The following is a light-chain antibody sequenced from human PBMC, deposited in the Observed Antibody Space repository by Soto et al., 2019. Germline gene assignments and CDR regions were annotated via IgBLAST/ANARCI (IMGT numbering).Light chain of an antibody. CDR2: RNN. V-gene: IGLV1-47*01. Sequence: QSVLTQPPSASGTPGQRVTISCSGSSSNIGSNYVYLYQQLPGTAPRLLIYRNNQRTSGVPDRFSGSKSCTSASLAISGVRSEDDADYYCPAWYDSLSGRVFGGGTKLTVL. J-gene: IGLJ3*02. CDR1: SSNIGSNY. CDR3: PAWYDSLSGRV.